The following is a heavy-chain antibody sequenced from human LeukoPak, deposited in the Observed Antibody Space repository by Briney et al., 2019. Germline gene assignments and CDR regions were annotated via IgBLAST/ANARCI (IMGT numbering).Heavy chain of an antibody. D-gene: IGHD3-3*02. CDR3: ARIGDHFHWYLDL. Sequence: GGSLRLSCTASGFTVATNYMNWVRQPPGKGLEWVSILYSGADTYYADSVKGRFVVSRDSSKNMLFLHMNALRPKDTAVYYCARIGDHFHWYLDLWGRGTLVTVSS. CDR1: GFTVATNY. CDR2: LYSGADT. V-gene: IGHV3-53*01. J-gene: IGHJ2*01.